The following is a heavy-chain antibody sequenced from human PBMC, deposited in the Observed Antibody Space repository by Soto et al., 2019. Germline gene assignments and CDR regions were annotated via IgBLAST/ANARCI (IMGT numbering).Heavy chain of an antibody. CDR3: ARDRRFLATYYYYYGMDV. V-gene: IGHV4-59*01. Sequence: SETLSLTCTVSGGSISSYYWSWIRQPPGEGLEWIGYIYYSGSTNYNPSLKSRVTISVDTSKNQFSLRLSSVTAADTAVYYCARDRRFLATYYYYYGMDVWGQGTTVTVSS. D-gene: IGHD3-3*01. CDR2: IYYSGST. CDR1: GGSISSYY. J-gene: IGHJ6*02.